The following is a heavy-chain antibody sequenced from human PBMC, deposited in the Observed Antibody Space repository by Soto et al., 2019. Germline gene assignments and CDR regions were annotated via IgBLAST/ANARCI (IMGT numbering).Heavy chain of an antibody. CDR3: VRGVYCGGNCYSGTDY. CDR2: IHHTEST. Sequence: SETLSLTCTVCGGSVSSGDYFWTWIRQPPGKGLEWIGYIHHTESTYYNPSLKSRLTISSDTSKNQFSLDLRSVAGAATAVYYCVRGVYCGGNCYSGTDYWGRRTQVTFSS. J-gene: IGHJ4*02. D-gene: IGHD2-21*02. V-gene: IGHV4-30-4*01. CDR1: GGSVSSGDYF.